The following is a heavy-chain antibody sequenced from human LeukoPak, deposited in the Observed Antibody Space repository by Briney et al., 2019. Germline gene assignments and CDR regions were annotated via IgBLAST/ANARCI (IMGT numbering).Heavy chain of an antibody. CDR1: GLPIADFA. CDR3: ARGLNTYDSSGFYLF. CDR2: ISGDGVST. J-gene: IGHJ4*02. D-gene: IGHD3-22*01. V-gene: IGHV3-43*02. Sequence: PGGSLRLSCVASGLPIADFAMHWVRQAPGKGLEWVSLISGDGVSTFYADSVKGRFSISRDNSKNTVYLQMNSLRAEDTAVYYCARGLNTYDSSGFYLFWGQGTLVTVSS.